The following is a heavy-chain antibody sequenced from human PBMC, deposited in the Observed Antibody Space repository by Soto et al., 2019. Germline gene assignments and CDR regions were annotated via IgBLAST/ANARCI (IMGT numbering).Heavy chain of an antibody. CDR1: GDSVSSNSAA. V-gene: IGHV6-1*01. D-gene: IGHD6-19*01. Sequence: SETLSLTCAISGDSVSSNSAAWNWIRQSPSRGLEWLGRTYYRSKWYNDYAVSVKSRITINPDTSKNQFSLQLNSVTPEDTAVYYCARGVPDRTYRSGWSGVPTWFDPWRRGTLVTVSS. CDR2: TYYRSKWYN. CDR3: ARGVPDRTYRSGWSGVPTWFDP. J-gene: IGHJ5*02.